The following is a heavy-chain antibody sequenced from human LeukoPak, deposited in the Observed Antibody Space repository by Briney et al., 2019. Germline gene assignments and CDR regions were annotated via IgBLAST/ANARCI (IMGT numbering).Heavy chain of an antibody. CDR3: ARLSALLNGFDP. V-gene: IGHV4-39*01. Sequence: SETRSLTCTVYGGSISSSNYYWSWIRQPPGKGLEWIGNIYYSGSTYYIPSLRSRVTISVDSSNNQFSLILSSVTAADTAVYYCARLSALLNGFDPWGQGTLVTVSS. D-gene: IGHD3-10*01. CDR2: IYYSGST. CDR1: GGSISSSNYY. J-gene: IGHJ5*02.